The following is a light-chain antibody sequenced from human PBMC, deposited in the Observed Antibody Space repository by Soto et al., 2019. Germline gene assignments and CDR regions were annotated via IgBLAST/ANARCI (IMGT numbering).Light chain of an antibody. CDR3: QQYSSYLIT. CDR2: AAS. J-gene: IGKJ4*01. Sequence: DIQMTQSPSSLSASVGDRVTITCRASQSISSYLNWYQQKPGKAPKLLIYAASSLQSGVPSRFSGSGSGTEFTLTISSLQPDDFATYHCQQYSSYLITFGGGTKVDIK. CDR1: QSISSY. V-gene: IGKV1-39*01.